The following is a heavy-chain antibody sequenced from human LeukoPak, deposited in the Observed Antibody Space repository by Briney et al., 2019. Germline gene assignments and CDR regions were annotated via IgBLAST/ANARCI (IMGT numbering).Heavy chain of an antibody. CDR2: MNPNSGNT. J-gene: IGHJ5*02. CDR3: ARATIFGVVYYRRDWFDP. V-gene: IGHV1-8*01. CDR1: GYTFTSYD. D-gene: IGHD3-3*01. Sequence: ASVTVSCKASGYTFTSYDINWVRQATGQGLEWMGWMNPNSGNTGYAQKFQGRVTMTRNTSISTAYMELSSLRSEDTAVYYCARATIFGVVYYRRDWFDPWGQGTLVTVSS.